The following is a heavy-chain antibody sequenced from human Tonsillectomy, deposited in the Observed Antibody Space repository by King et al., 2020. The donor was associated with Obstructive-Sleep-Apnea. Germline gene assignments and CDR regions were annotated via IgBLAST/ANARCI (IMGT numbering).Heavy chain of an antibody. D-gene: IGHD2-2*01. V-gene: IGHV4-30-4*01. J-gene: IGHJ4*02. CDR1: GESISSGGYY. CDR2: IYYSGST. CDR3: ARGYCGSTCCYEVGVSRLFDY. Sequence: VQLQQSGPGLVKPSQTLSLTCTVSGESISSGGYYWSWIRQPPGKGLEWIGYIYYSGSTYYDPSLKSRVSISVDTSKNQFSLKLTSVTAADTAMYYCARGYCGSTCCYEVGVSRLFDYWGRGTLVTVSS.